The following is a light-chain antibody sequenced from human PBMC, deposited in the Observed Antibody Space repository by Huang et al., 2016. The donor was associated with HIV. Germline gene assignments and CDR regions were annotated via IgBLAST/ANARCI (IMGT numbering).Light chain of an antibody. V-gene: IGKV1-39*01. CDR2: AAS. Sequence: DVELTQSPSSLSASVGDRITITCRASHNIIKYLNWYQQIPGEAPRLLIYAASNLQSGVPSRFTGSGSGTDFALTITGLRPEYFATYYCHQSYVSPQTFGQGT. J-gene: IGKJ2*01. CDR1: HNIIKY. CDR3: HQSYVSPQT.